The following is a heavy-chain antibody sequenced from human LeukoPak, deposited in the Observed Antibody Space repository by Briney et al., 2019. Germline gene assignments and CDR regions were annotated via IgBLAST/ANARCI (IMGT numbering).Heavy chain of an antibody. CDR3: AREGSRGYYFGWFDP. CDR1: GGSITSYY. V-gene: IGHV4-59*01. CDR2: IYHSGST. D-gene: IGHD3-22*01. Sequence: SETLSLTCTVSGGSITSYYWSWIRQPPGKGLEWIGYIYHSGSTNYNPSLKSRVTISVDTSKNQFSLKLSSVTAADTAVYYCAREGSRGYYFGWFDPWGQGTLVTVSS. J-gene: IGHJ5*02.